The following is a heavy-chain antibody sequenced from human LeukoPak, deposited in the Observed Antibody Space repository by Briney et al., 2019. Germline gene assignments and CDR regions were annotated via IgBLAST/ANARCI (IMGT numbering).Heavy chain of an antibody. V-gene: IGHV3-30*04. CDR3: ARDGPTRFYYFDH. CDR1: GFTFSSYA. Sequence: GRSLRLSCAASGFTFSSYAMHWVRQAPGKGLEWVAVISYDGSNKYYADSVRGQFTISRDNSKNTLYLQMNSLRAEDTAVYYCARDGPTRFYYFDHWGQGTLVTVSS. CDR2: ISYDGSNK. D-gene: IGHD2-15*01. J-gene: IGHJ4*02.